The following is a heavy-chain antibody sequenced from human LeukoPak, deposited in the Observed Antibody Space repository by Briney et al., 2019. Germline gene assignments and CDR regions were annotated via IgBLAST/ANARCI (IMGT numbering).Heavy chain of an antibody. D-gene: IGHD5-12*01. V-gene: IGHV4-61*01. J-gene: IGHJ6*03. Sequence: PSQTLSLTCTVSGGSISSGSYYWSWIRQPPGKGLEWIGYIYYSGSTNYNPSLKSRVTISVDTSKNQFSLKLSSVTAADTAVYYCARDRWGYDYYLPTYYYYYMDVWGKGTTVTISS. CDR1: GGSISSGSYY. CDR2: IYYSGST. CDR3: ARDRWGYDYYLPTYYYYYMDV.